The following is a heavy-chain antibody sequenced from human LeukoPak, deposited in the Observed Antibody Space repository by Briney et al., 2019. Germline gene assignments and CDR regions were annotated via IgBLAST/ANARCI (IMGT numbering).Heavy chain of an antibody. CDR1: GGSISSYY. D-gene: IGHD6-19*01. J-gene: IGHJ4*02. V-gene: IGHV4-59*08. CDR3: ARHSVAGKPNFDY. CDR2: TYYSGST. Sequence: SETLSLTCTVSGGSISSYYWSWIRQPPGKGLEWIGYTYYSGSTNYNPSLKSRVTISVDTSKNQFSLKLSSVTAADTAVYYCARHSVAGKPNFDYWGQGTLVTVSS.